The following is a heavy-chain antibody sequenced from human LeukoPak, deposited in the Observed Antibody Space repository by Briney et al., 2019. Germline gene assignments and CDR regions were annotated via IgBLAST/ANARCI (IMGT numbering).Heavy chain of an antibody. V-gene: IGHV3-30*02. D-gene: IGHD3-16*01. CDR3: AKVREYTYGEIDY. CDR2: IRHDGSNK. CDR1: GFTFSNFG. J-gene: IGHJ4*02. Sequence: PGGSLRLSCAASGFTFSNFGMHWVRQAPGKGLEWVAFIRHDGSNKYYADSVKGRFTISRDNSKNTLYLQMNSLRAEDTAVYYCAKVREYTYGEIDYWGQGTLVTVSS.